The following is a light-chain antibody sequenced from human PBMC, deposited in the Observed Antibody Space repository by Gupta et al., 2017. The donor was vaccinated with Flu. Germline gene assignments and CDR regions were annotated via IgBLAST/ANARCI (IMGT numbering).Light chain of an antibody. V-gene: IGLV2-14*01. J-gene: IGLJ1*01. CDR2: EVT. Sequence: QSALTQPASVSGSPGQSITISCTGTNSDVGGYHFVPWYQHHPGRAPKLLIYEVTKRPSEISDRFSGSKSGNTASLTISGLQPEDEADYFCSSHTDANTRVFGSGSRVTVL. CDR1: NSDVGGYHF. CDR3: SSHTDANTRV.